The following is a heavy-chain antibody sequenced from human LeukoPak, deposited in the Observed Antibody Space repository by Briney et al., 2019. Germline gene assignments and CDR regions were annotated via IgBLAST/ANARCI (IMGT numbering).Heavy chain of an antibody. CDR2: MNPNSGNT. D-gene: IGHD2-21*01. Sequence: ASVKVSCKASGYTFTSYDINWVRQATGQGLEWMGWMNPNSGNTGYAQKFQGRVTMTRNTSISTAYMELSSLRSEDTAVYYCARLSHSFHYFDYWGQGTLVTVSS. J-gene: IGHJ4*02. V-gene: IGHV1-8*01. CDR3: ARLSHSFHYFDY. CDR1: GYTFTSYD.